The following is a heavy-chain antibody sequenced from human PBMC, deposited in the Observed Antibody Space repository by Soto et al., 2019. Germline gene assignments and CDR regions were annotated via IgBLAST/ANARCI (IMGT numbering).Heavy chain of an antibody. CDR3: ARDDITIFGVVEIISANYYYYGMDV. Sequence: GGSLRLSCAASGFTFSSYWMSWVRQAPGKGLEWVANIKQDGSEKYYVDSVKGRFTISRDNAKNSLYLQMNSLRAEDTAVYYWARDDITIFGVVEIISANYYYYGMDVWGQGTTVTVSS. D-gene: IGHD3-3*01. CDR2: IKQDGSEK. V-gene: IGHV3-7*05. CDR1: GFTFSSYW. J-gene: IGHJ6*02.